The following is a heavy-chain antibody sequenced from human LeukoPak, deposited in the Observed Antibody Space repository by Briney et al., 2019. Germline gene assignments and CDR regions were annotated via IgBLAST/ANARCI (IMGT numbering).Heavy chain of an antibody. Sequence: SVKVSCKTSGGNFNNSAISWVRQAPGQGLEWLGGIMPLFGTAGYAQKFQGRVTITKDESTRTVYLELTSLTSDDTAVYYCARDVHGDYGSGWFDPWGQGTLVSVSS. CDR1: GGNFNNSA. V-gene: IGHV1-69*05. CDR3: ARDVHGDYGSGWFDP. J-gene: IGHJ5*02. CDR2: IMPLFGTA. D-gene: IGHD4-17*01.